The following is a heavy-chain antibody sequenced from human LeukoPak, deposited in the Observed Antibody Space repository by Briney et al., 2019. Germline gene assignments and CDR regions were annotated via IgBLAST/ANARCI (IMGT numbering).Heavy chain of an antibody. J-gene: IGHJ5*02. CDR3: ATDFYDST. Sequence: LGGSLRLSCATSGFSFYNAWMNWVRPAPGKGLEWVGRIRSNSDGGTIDYAAPVKGRFTLSRDDSKDTLYLQMNSLQTEDTAVYYCATDFYDSTWGQGTLVTVSS. CDR2: IRSNSDGGTI. D-gene: IGHD3-22*01. CDR1: GFSFYNAW. V-gene: IGHV3-15*07.